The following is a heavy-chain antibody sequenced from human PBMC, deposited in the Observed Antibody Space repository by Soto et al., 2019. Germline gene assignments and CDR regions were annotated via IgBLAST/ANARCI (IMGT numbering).Heavy chain of an antibody. V-gene: IGHV3-23*01. CDR1: GFTFSSYA. CDR3: AAGYSSGWYCDY. Sequence: PGGSLRLSCAASGFTFSSYAMSWVRQAPGKGLEWVSAISGSGGSTYYADSVKGRFTISRDNSKNTLYLQMNSLRAEDTAVYYCAAGYSSGWYCDYWGQGTLVTVSS. D-gene: IGHD6-19*01. J-gene: IGHJ4*02. CDR2: ISGSGGST.